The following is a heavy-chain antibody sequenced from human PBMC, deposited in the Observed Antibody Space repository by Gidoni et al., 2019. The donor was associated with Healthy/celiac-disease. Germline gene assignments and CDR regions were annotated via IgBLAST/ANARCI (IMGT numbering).Heavy chain of an antibody. Sequence: QFRLLHPGPEVKNPGSPVRSPCRPSEAPFSSYAISWVRQAPGQGLEWMGRIIPILGIANYAQKFQGRVTITADKSTSTAYMELSSLRSEDTAVYYCARDPHRGAFDIWGQGTMVTVSS. CDR3: ARDPHRGAFDI. CDR2: IIPILGIA. D-gene: IGHD3-10*01. V-gene: IGHV1-69*04. CDR1: EAPFSSYA. J-gene: IGHJ3*02.